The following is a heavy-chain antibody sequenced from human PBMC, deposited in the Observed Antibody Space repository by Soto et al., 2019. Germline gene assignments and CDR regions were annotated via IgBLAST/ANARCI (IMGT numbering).Heavy chain of an antibody. Sequence: QITLKESGPTLVKPTQTLTLTCTFSGFSLSTSGVGVGWIRQPPGKALEWLALIYWNDDKRYSPSLKSRLTIPKDTSKNQVVLTMTNMDPVDTATYYCAHTQALGAFDIWGQGTMVTVSS. V-gene: IGHV2-5*01. CDR2: IYWNDDK. D-gene: IGHD3-16*01. CDR3: AHTQALGAFDI. CDR1: GFSLSTSGVG. J-gene: IGHJ3*02.